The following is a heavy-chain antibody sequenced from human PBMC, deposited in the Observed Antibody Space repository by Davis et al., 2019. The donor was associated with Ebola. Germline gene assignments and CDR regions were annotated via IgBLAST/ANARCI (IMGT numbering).Heavy chain of an antibody. CDR3: ARAESSYSSGWYDYYYGMDV. Sequence: GGSLRLSCAASGFTFSSYSMNWVRQAPGKGRGWVSYISSSGSTIYYADSVKGRFTISRDNAKNSLYLQMNSLRDEDTAVYYCARAESSYSSGWYDYYYGMDVWGQGTTVTVSS. D-gene: IGHD6-19*01. V-gene: IGHV3-48*02. CDR2: ISSSGSTI. CDR1: GFTFSSYS. J-gene: IGHJ6*02.